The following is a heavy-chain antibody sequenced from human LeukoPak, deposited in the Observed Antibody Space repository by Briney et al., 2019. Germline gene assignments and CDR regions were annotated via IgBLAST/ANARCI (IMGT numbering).Heavy chain of an antibody. D-gene: IGHD3-10*01. CDR1: GGSISSSSHY. J-gene: IGHJ4*02. V-gene: IGHV4-39*07. CDR3: ARDGRVWFGELLPDY. Sequence: SETLSLTCTVSGGSISSSSHYWGWIRQPPGKGLEWIGSIYYSGSTYYNPSLKSRVTISVDTSKNQFSLKLSSVTAADTAVYYCARDGRVWFGELLPDYWGQGTLVTVSS. CDR2: IYYSGST.